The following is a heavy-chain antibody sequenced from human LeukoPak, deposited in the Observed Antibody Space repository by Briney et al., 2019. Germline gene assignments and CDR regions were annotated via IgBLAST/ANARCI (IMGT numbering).Heavy chain of an antibody. CDR3: ARSGRFWSGYYLYFDY. Sequence: SETLSLTCAVYGGSFSGYYWSWIRQPPGKGLEWIGEINHSGSTNYNPSLKSRVTISVDTSKNQFSLKLSSATAADTAVYYCARSGRFWSGYYLYFDYWGQGTLVTVSS. CDR2: INHSGST. J-gene: IGHJ4*02. D-gene: IGHD3-3*01. V-gene: IGHV4-34*01. CDR1: GGSFSGYY.